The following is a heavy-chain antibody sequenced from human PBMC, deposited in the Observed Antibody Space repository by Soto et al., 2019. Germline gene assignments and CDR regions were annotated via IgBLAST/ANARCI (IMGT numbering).Heavy chain of an antibody. V-gene: IGHV3-30*03. CDR3: ARALDFWSAYFDY. J-gene: IGHJ4*02. CDR2: ISYDGSNE. Sequence: PGGSLRLSCEASGFTFSNYGTHWVRQAPGEGLEWVAHISYDGSNEHYTDSVKGRFTISRDNSKNTLYLQMNSLRTEDTAVYYCARALDFWSAYFDYWGQGSLVTVSS. CDR1: GFTFSNYG. D-gene: IGHD3-3*01.